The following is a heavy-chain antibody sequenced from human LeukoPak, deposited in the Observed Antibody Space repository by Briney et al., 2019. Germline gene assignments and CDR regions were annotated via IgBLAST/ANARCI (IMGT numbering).Heavy chain of an antibody. CDR1: GFTFSSYA. J-gene: IGHJ4*02. Sequence: GGSLRLSCAASGFTFSSYAMGWVRQAPGKGLEWVSAISGSGGSTYYADSVKGRFTISRDNSKNTLYLQMNSLRAEDTAVYYCARSSSSMYYFDYWGQGTLVTVSS. CDR3: ARSSSSMYYFDY. CDR2: ISGSGGST. V-gene: IGHV3-23*01. D-gene: IGHD6-6*01.